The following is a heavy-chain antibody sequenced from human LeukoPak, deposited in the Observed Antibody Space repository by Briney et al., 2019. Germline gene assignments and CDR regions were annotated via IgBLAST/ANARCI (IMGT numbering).Heavy chain of an antibody. CDR3: ARILLWFGELSWAFDI. CDR2: IYSGGST. J-gene: IGHJ3*02. CDR1: GFTVSSSY. D-gene: IGHD3-10*01. V-gene: IGHV3-53*01. Sequence: GGSLRLSCAASGFTVSSSYMSWVRQAPGKGLEWVSVIYSGGSTYYADSVKGRFTISRDNSKNTLYLQMNSLRAEDTAVYYCARILLWFGELSWAFDIWGQGTTVTVSS.